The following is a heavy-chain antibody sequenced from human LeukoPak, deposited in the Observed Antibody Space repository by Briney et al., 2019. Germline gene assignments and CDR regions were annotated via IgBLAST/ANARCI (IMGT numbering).Heavy chain of an antibody. D-gene: IGHD1-26*01. J-gene: IGHJ3*02. V-gene: IGHV1-2*02. CDR2: INPNSGGT. CDR1: GYTFTGYY. Sequence: ASVKVSCKASGYTFTGYYMHWVRQAPGQGLEWMGWINPNSGGTNYAQKFQGRVTMTRDTSISTAYMELSRLRSDDTAVYYCARGQGGGYPYDAFDIWGQGTMVTVSS. CDR3: ARGQGGGYPYDAFDI.